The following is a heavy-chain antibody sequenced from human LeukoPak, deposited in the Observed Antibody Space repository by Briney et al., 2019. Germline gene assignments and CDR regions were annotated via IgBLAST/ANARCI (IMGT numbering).Heavy chain of an antibody. D-gene: IGHD6-13*01. V-gene: IGHV3-21*01. CDR2: ISSSSSYI. CDR1: GFTFSSYS. Sequence: PGGSLRLSCAASGFTFSSYSRNWVRQAPGKGLEWVSPISSSSSYIYYADSVRGGFTISRDNAKNSLYLQMNSLRAEDTAVYYCARDRAAAAPYDAFDIWGQGTMVTVSS. J-gene: IGHJ3*02. CDR3: ARDRAAAAPYDAFDI.